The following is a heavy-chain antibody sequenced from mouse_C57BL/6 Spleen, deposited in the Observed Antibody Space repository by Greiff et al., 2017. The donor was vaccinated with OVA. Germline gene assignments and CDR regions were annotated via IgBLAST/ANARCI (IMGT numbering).Heavy chain of an antibody. V-gene: IGHV14-2*01. J-gene: IGHJ2*01. CDR2: IDPDDGDT. CDR3: ARGLYYGNLRCFDY. Sequence: EVQLQQSGAELVKPGASVKLSCTASGFNIKDYYMHWVKQRPEQGLEWIGRIDPDDGDTKYAPNFQGKATITADKSSNTAYLQLSSLTSEDTAVYYCARGLYYGNLRCFDYWGQGTTLTVSS. D-gene: IGHD2-1*01. CDR1: GFNIKDYY.